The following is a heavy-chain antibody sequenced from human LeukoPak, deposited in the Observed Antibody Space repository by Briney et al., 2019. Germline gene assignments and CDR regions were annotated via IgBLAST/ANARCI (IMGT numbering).Heavy chain of an antibody. J-gene: IGHJ6*02. D-gene: IGHD5-18*01. Sequence: SETLSLTCAVSGGSISSGGYSWSWIRQPPGKGLEWIGYIYHSGSTYYNPPLKSRVTISVDRSKNQFSLKLSSVTAADTAVYYCARGPGGYSYGYATYYYYGMDVWGQGTTVTVSS. V-gene: IGHV4-30-2*01. CDR2: IYHSGST. CDR1: GGSISSGGYS. CDR3: ARGPGGYSYGYATYYYYGMDV.